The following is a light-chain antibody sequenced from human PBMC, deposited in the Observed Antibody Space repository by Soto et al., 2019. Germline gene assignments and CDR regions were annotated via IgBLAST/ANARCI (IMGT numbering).Light chain of an antibody. J-gene: IGLJ1*01. CDR3: AAWDDSLNGLV. CDR1: SSNIGPNA. CDR2: NNN. Sequence: QSVLTQPPSASGTPGQKVTISCSGSSSNIGPNAVNWYQQLPGTAPKLLLYNNNQRPSGVSDRCSGSKSGTSASLAISGCQSDDEADYHCAAWDDSLNGLVFGPGTKLTVL. V-gene: IGLV1-44*01.